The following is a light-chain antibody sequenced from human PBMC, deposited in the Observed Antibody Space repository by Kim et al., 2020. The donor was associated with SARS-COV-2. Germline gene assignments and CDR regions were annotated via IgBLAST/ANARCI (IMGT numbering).Light chain of an antibody. CDR3: QQYNKWPPWT. V-gene: IGKV3-15*01. CDR1: QSVNSN. Sequence: SPGERVTLSCRASQSVNSNLAWYQQKPGQAPRLLIYAASARATGLPARFSGSGSGTEFTLTISSLQSEDYAIYYCQQYNKWPPWTFGLGTKVDIK. CDR2: AAS. J-gene: IGKJ1*01.